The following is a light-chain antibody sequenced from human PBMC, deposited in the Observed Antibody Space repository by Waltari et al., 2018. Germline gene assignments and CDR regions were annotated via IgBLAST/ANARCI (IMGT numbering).Light chain of an antibody. CDR3: QHYDDPSWT. CDR2: KSS. V-gene: IGKV1-5*03. Sequence: DIQMTQSPSTLSASVGDRVTITCRASHSDSNWLAWYQQKAGKAPELLIFKSSNLKSGVPLRFGGSGFATEFTLPISSLQPYDFATYFCQHYDDPSWTFGHGTKVEI. CDR1: HSDSNW. J-gene: IGKJ1*01.